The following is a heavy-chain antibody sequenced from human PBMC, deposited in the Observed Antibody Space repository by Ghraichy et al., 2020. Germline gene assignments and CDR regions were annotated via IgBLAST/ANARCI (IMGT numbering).Heavy chain of an antibody. J-gene: IGHJ3*02. V-gene: IGHV4-59*01. CDR3: ARVLFADAFDI. D-gene: IGHD3-16*01. CDR1: GGSISSYY. CDR2: INYSGST. Sequence: SETLSLTCTVSGGSISSYYWSWIRQPPGKGLEWIGYINYSGSTNYNPSLKSRVTISVDTSKNQFSLKLSSVTAADTAVYYCARVLFADAFDIWGQGTMVTVSS.